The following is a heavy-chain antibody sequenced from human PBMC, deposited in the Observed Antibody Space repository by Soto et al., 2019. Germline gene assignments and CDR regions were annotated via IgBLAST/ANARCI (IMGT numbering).Heavy chain of an antibody. CDR3: ATVWFGESQH. V-gene: IGHV4-39*01. CDR2: IYYSGST. CDR1: GGSISSSYY. J-gene: IGHJ1*01. D-gene: IGHD3-10*01. Sequence: QLQLQESGPGLVKASETLSLTCAVSGGSISSSYYWGWIRQPPGKGLEWIGSIYYSGSTYSNPSLKRRVTISVDTSKNQFSLQLSSVTAADAAVYYCATVWFGESQHWGQGTLVTVSS.